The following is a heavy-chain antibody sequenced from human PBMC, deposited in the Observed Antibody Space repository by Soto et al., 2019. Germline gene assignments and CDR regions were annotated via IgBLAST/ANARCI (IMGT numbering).Heavy chain of an antibody. CDR2: IIPISETT. D-gene: IGHD2-2*01. J-gene: IGHJ6*02. V-gene: IGHV1-69*01. CDR3: ARSQGSSTSLKIDDYYYYGMDV. Sequence: QVQLVQSGAAVKKPGSSVKVSCKASGGTFSSYAISWVRQAPGQGLEWMGGIIPISETTNYAQKFQGRVTITADESKSTAYMELSSLRSEDTAVYDSARSQGSSTSLKIDDYYYYGMDVWGQGTTVTVSS. CDR1: GGTFSSYA.